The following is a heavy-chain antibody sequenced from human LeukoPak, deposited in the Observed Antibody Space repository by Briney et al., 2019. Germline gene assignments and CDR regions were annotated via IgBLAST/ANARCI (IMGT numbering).Heavy chain of an antibody. Sequence: SETLSLTCSVSGDSISRGSFYWGWIRQPPGKGLEWISSIDYGGNIYYNPSLKSRVTTSVDKSKNQFSLKLSSVTAADTAVYYCARDRASYGDPPDYYYYYYMDVWGKGTTVTVSS. V-gene: IGHV4-39*07. D-gene: IGHD4-17*01. CDR2: IDYGGNI. CDR1: GDSISRGSFY. CDR3: ARDRASYGDPPDYYYYYYMDV. J-gene: IGHJ6*03.